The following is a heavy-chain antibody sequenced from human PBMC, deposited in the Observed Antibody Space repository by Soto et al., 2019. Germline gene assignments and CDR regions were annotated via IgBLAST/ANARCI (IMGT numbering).Heavy chain of an antibody. D-gene: IGHD4-17*01. Sequence: QSGGSLRLSCAASGFTLSSNYMSWVRQAPGKGLEWVSVFYSGGSTYYADSVKGRFTISRDNSKNTLYLQMNSLRAEDTAVYYCARVSTTAKTFEFWGQGTLVIVSS. CDR3: ARVSTTAKTFEF. CDR1: GFTLSSNY. CDR2: FYSGGST. J-gene: IGHJ4*02. V-gene: IGHV3-53*01.